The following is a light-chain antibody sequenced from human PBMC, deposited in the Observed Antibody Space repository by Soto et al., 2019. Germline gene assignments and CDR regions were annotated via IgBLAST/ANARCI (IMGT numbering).Light chain of an antibody. CDR2: AAS. CDR1: QSIDKY. V-gene: IGKV1-39*01. Sequence: DIQMNQSPSSLSASVGYRVTMTCRASQSIDKYVNWYQQKPGNGPNLLIYAASNLRTGVPSRFSGSGSGTDFTLTISGLLPEDFATYFCQQSYSTPSLNFGGGTKVDIK. CDR3: QQSYSTPSLN. J-gene: IGKJ4*01.